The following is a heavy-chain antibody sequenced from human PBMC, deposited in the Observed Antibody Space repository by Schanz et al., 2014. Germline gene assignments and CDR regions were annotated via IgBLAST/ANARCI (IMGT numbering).Heavy chain of an antibody. Sequence: AQLVESGGGLVKPGGSLRLSCAASGFTFSSYAMSWVRQAPGKGLEWVSALSGSGGSTYYADSVKGRFSISRDNAKNSLFLQMNRLRAEDTALYYCAIIGVMVAVAGTRADYWGQGTLVTVSS. CDR2: LSGSGGST. CDR1: GFTFSSYA. V-gene: IGHV3-23*04. CDR3: AIIGVMVAVAGTRADY. J-gene: IGHJ4*02. D-gene: IGHD6-19*01.